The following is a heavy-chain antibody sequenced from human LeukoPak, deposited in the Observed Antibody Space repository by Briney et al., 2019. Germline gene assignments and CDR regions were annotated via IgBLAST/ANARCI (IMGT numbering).Heavy chain of an antibody. J-gene: IGHJ6*03. Sequence: SETLSLTCAVYGGSFSGYYWSWIRQPPGKGLEWIGEINHSGSTNYNPSLKRRVTISVDTSKNQFSLKLSSVTAADTAVYYCASRKDFWSGRYYYYMDVWGKGTTVTVSS. CDR2: INHSGST. V-gene: IGHV4-34*01. D-gene: IGHD3-3*01. CDR3: ASRKDFWSGRYYYYMDV. CDR1: GGSFSGYY.